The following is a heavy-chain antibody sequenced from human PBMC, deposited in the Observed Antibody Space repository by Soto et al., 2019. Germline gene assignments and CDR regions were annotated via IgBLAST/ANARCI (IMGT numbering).Heavy chain of an antibody. CDR1: GFTFTSSA. D-gene: IGHD5-18*01. CDR2: IVVGSGNT. Sequence: SVKVSCKASGFTFTSSAMQWVRQARGQRLEWIGWIVVGSGNTNYAQKFQERVTITRDMSTSTAYMELSSLRSEDTAVYYCAAVPIGYSYGYPTGYYYMDVWGKGTTVTVSS. V-gene: IGHV1-58*02. CDR3: AAVPIGYSYGYPTGYYYMDV. J-gene: IGHJ6*03.